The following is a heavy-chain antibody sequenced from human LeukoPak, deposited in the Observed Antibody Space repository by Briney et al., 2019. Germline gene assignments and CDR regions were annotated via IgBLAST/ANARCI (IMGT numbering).Heavy chain of an antibody. CDR2: IRYDGSNK. CDR1: GFTFSSYG. D-gene: IGHD2-15*01. Sequence: PGGSLRLSCAASGFTFSSYGMHWVRQAPGKGLEWVAFIRYDGSNKYYADSVKGRFTISRDNSKNTLLLQMNRLRPEDAAVYYCAKAPVTTCRGAFCYPFDYWGLGTLVTVSS. CDR3: AKAPVTTCRGAFCYPFDY. V-gene: IGHV3-30*02. J-gene: IGHJ4*02.